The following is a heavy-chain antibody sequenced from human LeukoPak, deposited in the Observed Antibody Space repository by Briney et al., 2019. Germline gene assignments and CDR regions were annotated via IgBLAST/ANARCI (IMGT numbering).Heavy chain of an antibody. J-gene: IGHJ3*02. CDR1: GYKFSTYW. V-gene: IGHV5-51*01. Sequence: GESLKISCEASGYKFSTYWIGWVRQMPGKGLDLMGIIYPGDSSIRYRPSFQGQVTISADMSISTAYLQWSSLKDSDTAMYYCVRRASGVSVFDIWGQGTMVTVSS. CDR2: IYPGDSSI. D-gene: IGHD2-8*02. CDR3: VRRASGVSVFDI.